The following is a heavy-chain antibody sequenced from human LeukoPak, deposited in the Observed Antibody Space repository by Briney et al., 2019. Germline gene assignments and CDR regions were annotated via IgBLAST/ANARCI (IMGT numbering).Heavy chain of an antibody. CDR2: IIPIFGTA. CDR1: GGTFSSYA. CDR3: ARRITMVRGVIISWFDP. Sequence: SVKVSCKASGGTFSSYAISWVRQAPGQGLEWMGGIIPIFGTANYAQKFQGRVTITTDESTSTAYMELSSLRSEDTAVYYCARRITMVRGVIISWFDPWGQGALVTVSS. V-gene: IGHV1-69*05. J-gene: IGHJ5*02. D-gene: IGHD3-10*01.